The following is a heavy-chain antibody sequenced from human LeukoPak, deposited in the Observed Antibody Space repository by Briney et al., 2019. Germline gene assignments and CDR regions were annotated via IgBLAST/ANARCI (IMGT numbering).Heavy chain of an antibody. J-gene: IGHJ6*02. V-gene: IGHV3-33*01. CDR1: GFTFSSYG. CDR3: ARVNWDDSYGMDV. Sequence: GRSLRLSCAASGFTFSSYGMHWVRQAPGKGLEWVAVIWYDGSNKYYADSVKGRFTISRDNSKNTLYLQMNSLRAEDTAVYYCARVNWDDSYGMDVWGQGTTVTVSS. CDR2: IWYDGSNK. D-gene: IGHD3-3*01.